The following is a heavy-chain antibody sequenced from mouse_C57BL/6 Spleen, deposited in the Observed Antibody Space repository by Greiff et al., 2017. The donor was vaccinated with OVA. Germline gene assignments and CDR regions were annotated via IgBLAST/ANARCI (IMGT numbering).Heavy chain of an antibody. CDR1: GFSLTSYG. V-gene: IGHV2-5*01. Sequence: VQLQQSGPGLVQPSQCLSLTCTASGFSLTSYGVHWVRQSPGKGLEWLGVIWSGGSTAYYAAFMSRLSITKDDSKSQVFFKMNSLQADDTAIYYCAKSYDGYCEYFDVWGKGTTVTVSS. CDR3: AKSYDGYCEYFDV. J-gene: IGHJ1*03. D-gene: IGHD2-3*01. CDR2: IWSGGST.